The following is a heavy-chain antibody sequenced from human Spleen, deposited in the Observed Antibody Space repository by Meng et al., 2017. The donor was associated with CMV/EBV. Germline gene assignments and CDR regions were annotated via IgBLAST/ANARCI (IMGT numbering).Heavy chain of an antibody. V-gene: IGHV4-34*01. CDR3: ARGPRTRFGERFDY. CDR1: GGSFSGYY. Sequence: QGQLRQWGAGLLKPSETLSLTCAVYGGSFSGYYWSWIRQPPGKGLEWIGEINHSGSTNYNPSLKSRVTISVDTSKNQFSLKLSSVTAADTAVYYCARGPRTRFGERFDYWGQGTLVTVSS. J-gene: IGHJ4*02. D-gene: IGHD3-10*02. CDR2: INHSGST.